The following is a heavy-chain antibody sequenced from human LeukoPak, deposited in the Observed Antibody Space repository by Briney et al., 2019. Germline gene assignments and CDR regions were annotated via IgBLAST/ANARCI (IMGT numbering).Heavy chain of an antibody. CDR1: GFTFSSYA. D-gene: IGHD3-22*01. CDR2: ISGSGGST. J-gene: IGHJ4*02. CDR3: ARGERYYYDSSGYSDFDY. Sequence: PGGSLRLSCAASGFTFSSYAMSWVRQAPGKGLEWVSAISGSGGSTYYADSVKGRFTISRDNSKNTLYLQMNSLRAEDTAVYYCARGERYYYDSSGYSDFDYWGQGTLVTVSS. V-gene: IGHV3-23*01.